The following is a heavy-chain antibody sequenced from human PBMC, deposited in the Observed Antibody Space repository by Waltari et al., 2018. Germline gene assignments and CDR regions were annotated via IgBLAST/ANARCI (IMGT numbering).Heavy chain of an antibody. J-gene: IGHJ6*02. CDR3: ASSPAYGDYGYYGMDV. D-gene: IGHD4-17*01. CDR1: RYIFTSYW. Sequence: EVQLVQSGAEVKKPGESLKLSCKGSRYIFTSYWIGWVRQWPGKGLEWMGIIYPGYSDTKYSPSFQGQVTISADKSISTAYLQWSSLKASDTAMYYCASSPAYGDYGYYGMDVWGQGTTVTVSS. V-gene: IGHV5-51*01. CDR2: IYPGYSDT.